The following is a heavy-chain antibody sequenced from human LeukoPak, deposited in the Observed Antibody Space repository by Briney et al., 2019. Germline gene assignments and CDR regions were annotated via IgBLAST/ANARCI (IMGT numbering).Heavy chain of an antibody. CDR1: GFAFSSYA. V-gene: IGHV3-23*01. Sequence: GGSLRLACAASGFAFSSYAMSWVRQAPGEGLEWVSAISGSGGSTYYADSVQGRFTISRDNSKNTLYLQMNSLGAEDPAVYYCAKPRNAVYYGAFDIWGQGTTVPVSS. J-gene: IGHJ3*02. CDR2: ISGSGGST. D-gene: IGHD3-10*01. CDR3: AKPRNAVYYGAFDI.